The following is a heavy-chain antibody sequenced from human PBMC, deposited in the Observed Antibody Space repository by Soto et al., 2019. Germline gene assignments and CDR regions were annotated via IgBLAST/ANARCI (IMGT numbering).Heavy chain of an antibody. D-gene: IGHD6-13*01. Sequence: PSETLSLTCAVYGGSFSGYYWSWIRQPPGKGLEWIGEINHSGSTNYNPSLKSRVTISVDTSKNQFSLKLSSVTAADTAVYYCARGNSSSWLPRYFYYGMDVWGQGTKVTVSS. CDR3: ARGNSSSWLPRYFYYGMDV. V-gene: IGHV4-34*01. J-gene: IGHJ6*02. CDR2: INHSGST. CDR1: GGSFSGYY.